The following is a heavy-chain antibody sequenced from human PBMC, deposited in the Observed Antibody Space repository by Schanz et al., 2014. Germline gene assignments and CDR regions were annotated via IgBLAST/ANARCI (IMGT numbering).Heavy chain of an antibody. CDR3: AKCIGWYGRCAFDI. D-gene: IGHD6-19*01. V-gene: IGHV3-53*01. CDR1: GFTVSSNY. J-gene: IGHJ3*02. Sequence: EVQLVESGGGLVQPGGSLRLSCAASGFTVSSNYMSWVRQAPGKGLEWVAVIYSGGSTFCTDSVKGRFTISRDNSKNTLYLQMNSLIAEDTAVYYCAKCIGWYGRCAFDIWGQGTMVTVSS. CDR2: IYSGGST.